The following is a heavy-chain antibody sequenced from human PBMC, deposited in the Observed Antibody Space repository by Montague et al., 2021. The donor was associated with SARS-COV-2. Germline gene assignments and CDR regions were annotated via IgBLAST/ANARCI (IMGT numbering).Heavy chain of an antibody. V-gene: IGHV3-53*01. CDR3: ARDLVELQGMDV. CDR1: GFTVSSNY. D-gene: IGHD1-7*01. Sequence: SLRLSCAASGFTVSSNYMSWVRQAPGKGLEWVSVIYSGGSTYYADSVKGRFTISRDNSKNTLYLQMNSLRAEDTAVYYCARDLVELQGMDVWGQGTTVTVSS. J-gene: IGHJ6*02. CDR2: IYSGGST.